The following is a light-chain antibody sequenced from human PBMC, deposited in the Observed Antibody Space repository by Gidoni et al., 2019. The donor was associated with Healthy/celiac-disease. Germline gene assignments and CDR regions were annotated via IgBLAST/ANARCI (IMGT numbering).Light chain of an antibody. Sequence: ENVLTQSPATLSLSPGERATLSCRASQSVSSYLAWYQQKPGQAPRILIYDASNRATGIPARFSGSGSGTDFTLTISSLEPEDVAVYYCQQRSNWPPWTFGQGTKVEIK. CDR2: DAS. CDR1: QSVSSY. J-gene: IGKJ1*01. CDR3: QQRSNWPPWT. V-gene: IGKV3-11*01.